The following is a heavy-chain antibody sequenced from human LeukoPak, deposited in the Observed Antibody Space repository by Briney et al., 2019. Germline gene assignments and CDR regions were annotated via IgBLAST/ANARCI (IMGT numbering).Heavy chain of an antibody. CDR1: GFTFSSYG. Sequence: PGRSLRLSCAASGFTFSSYGMTWVRQAPGKGLEWVANIKEDGSEKYYLDSVKGRFTISRDNVKNSLYLQMNSLRAEDAAVYFCVRLYGYYYSYMDVWGKGTTVTVSS. J-gene: IGHJ6*03. V-gene: IGHV3-7*01. CDR2: IKEDGSEK. CDR3: VRLYGYYYSYMDV. D-gene: IGHD2-8*01.